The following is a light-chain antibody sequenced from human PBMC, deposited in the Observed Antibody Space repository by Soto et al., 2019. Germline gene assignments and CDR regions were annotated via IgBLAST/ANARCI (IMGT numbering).Light chain of an antibody. CDR2: DAS. CDR3: QQRGKWPRT. Sequence: EIVLTQSPATLSLSPGERATLSCRASQSVSSYLAWYQQKPGQAPRLLIYDASNRATDIPARFSGSGSGTDFTLTISSLASEDFGVYYCQQRGKWPRTFGQGTKLEIK. V-gene: IGKV3-11*01. J-gene: IGKJ2*01. CDR1: QSVSSY.